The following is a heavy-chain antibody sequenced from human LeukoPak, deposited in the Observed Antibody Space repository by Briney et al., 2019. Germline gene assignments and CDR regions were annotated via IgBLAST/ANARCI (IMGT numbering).Heavy chain of an antibody. D-gene: IGHD3-10*01. CDR2: ISAYNGNT. CDR1: GYTFTSYG. J-gene: IGHJ5*02. V-gene: IGHV1-18*04. Sequence: ASVKVSCKASGYTFTSYGISWVRQAPGQGLVWMGWISAYNGNTNYAQKLQGRVTMTTDTSTSTAYMELRSLRSDDTAVYYCARAERYYGSGSFYWFDPWGQGTLVTVSS. CDR3: ARAERYYGSGSFYWFDP.